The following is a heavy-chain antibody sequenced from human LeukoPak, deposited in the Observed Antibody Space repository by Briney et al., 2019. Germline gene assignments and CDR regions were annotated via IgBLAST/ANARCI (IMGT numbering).Heavy chain of an antibody. CDR1: GYTFTSYG. V-gene: IGHV1-18*01. CDR3: ARGGVIAAAAHVRYYYYGMDV. J-gene: IGHJ6*02. Sequence: ASVKVSCKASGYTFTSYGISWVRQAPGQGLEWMGWISAYNGNTNYAQKLQGRVTMTTDTSTSTAYMELRSLRSDDTAVYYCARGGVIAAAAHVRYYYYGMDVWGQGTTVTVSS. CDR2: ISAYNGNT. D-gene: IGHD6-13*01.